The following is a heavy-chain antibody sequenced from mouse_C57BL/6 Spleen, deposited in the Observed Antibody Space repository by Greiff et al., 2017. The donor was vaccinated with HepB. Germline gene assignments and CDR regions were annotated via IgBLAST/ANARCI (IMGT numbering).Heavy chain of an antibody. J-gene: IGHJ4*01. Sequence: QVQLQQPGAELVRPGSSVKLSCKASGYTFTSYWMDWVKQRPGQGLEWIGNIYPSDSETHYNQKFKDKATLTVDKSSSTAYMTLSSLTSEDSAVYYCARCTTVVAPDYYAMDYWGQGTSVTVSS. D-gene: IGHD1-1*01. CDR1: GYTFTSYW. CDR2: IYPSDSET. CDR3: ARCTTVVAPDYYAMDY. V-gene: IGHV1-61*01.